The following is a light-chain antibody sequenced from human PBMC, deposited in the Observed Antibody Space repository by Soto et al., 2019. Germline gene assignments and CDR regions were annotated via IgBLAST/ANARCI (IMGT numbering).Light chain of an antibody. Sequence: DIQMTQSPSSLSASVGDRVTITCRASQSISSYLNWYQQKPGKAPKLLIYAASSLQSRVPSRFGGCGSGTDFTLTISSRHPEDFAAYYCQHTYSTPYTFGQGTKLEIK. CDR2: AAS. CDR3: QHTYSTPYT. J-gene: IGKJ2*01. V-gene: IGKV1-39*01. CDR1: QSISSY.